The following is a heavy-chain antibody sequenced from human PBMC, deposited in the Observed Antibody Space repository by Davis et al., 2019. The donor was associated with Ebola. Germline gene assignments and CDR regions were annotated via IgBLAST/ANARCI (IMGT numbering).Heavy chain of an antibody. D-gene: IGHD5-18*01. Sequence: GGSLRLSCATSGFTFGGSAMHWVRQAPGKGLEWISYISDSGSTTYYTDSVKGRFTISRDNAKNSLYLQMNTLRVEDTAIYYCVPGTWIRGQGTLVTVSS. CDR2: ISDSGSTT. J-gene: IGHJ4*02. CDR1: GFTFGGSA. V-gene: IGHV3-48*03. CDR3: VPGTWI.